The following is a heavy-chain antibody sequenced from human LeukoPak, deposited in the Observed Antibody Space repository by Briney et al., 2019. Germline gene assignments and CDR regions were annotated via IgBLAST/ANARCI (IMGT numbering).Heavy chain of an antibody. CDR3: ARDRYYYDSSGYLRFDY. CDR2: IHTSWST. J-gene: IGHJ4*02. V-gene: IGHV4-4*07. D-gene: IGHD3-22*01. Sequence: SETLSLTCTFTGGSISSYYWSWIRQPAGKGLEWIGRIHTSWSTNYNPSLKSRVTMSVDTPKNQFPLEVQSVTAADPAVYYCARDRYYYDSSGYLRFDYWSQGTLVTVSS. CDR1: GGSISSYY.